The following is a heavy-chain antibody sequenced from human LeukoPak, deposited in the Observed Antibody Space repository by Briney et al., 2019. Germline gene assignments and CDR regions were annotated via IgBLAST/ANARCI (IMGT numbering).Heavy chain of an antibody. CDR2: VYYSGAT. CDR1: GGSISSYY. V-gene: IGHV4-59*08. CDR3: ARRLAVTGIYCFDH. D-gene: IGHD6-19*01. J-gene: IGHJ4*02. Sequence: PSETLSLTCTVSGGSISSYYWNWIRQPPGKGLEWIGYVYYSGATNYNPSLKSRVTISLDTSKNQFSLRLTSVTAADTAVYYCARRLAVTGIYCFDHWGQGTPVTVSS.